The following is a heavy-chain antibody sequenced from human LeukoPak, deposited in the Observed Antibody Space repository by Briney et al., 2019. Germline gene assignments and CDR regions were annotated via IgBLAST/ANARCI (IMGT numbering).Heavy chain of an antibody. J-gene: IGHJ4*02. Sequence: APVKVSCKTSGYTFTSHYMHWVRQAPGQGLEWMGWINPNSGGTNYAQKFQGRVTMTRDTSISAAYMELSRLRSDDTAVYYCARVADSSSWYEYWGQGTLVTVSS. CDR3: ARVADSSSWYEY. D-gene: IGHD6-13*01. CDR1: GYTFTSHY. V-gene: IGHV1-2*02. CDR2: INPNSGGT.